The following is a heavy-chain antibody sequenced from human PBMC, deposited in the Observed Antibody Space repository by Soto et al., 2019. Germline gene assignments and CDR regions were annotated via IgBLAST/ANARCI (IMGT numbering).Heavy chain of an antibody. J-gene: IGHJ4*02. CDR1: GVPFNSYG. D-gene: IGHD2-21*01. CDR3: ARTKLLSLYL. CDR2: VNPASQLR. V-gene: IGHV1-69*09. Sequence: QGGLLQSGTEVKRPGSSVKVSCKASGVPFNSYGFAWVRQAPGRGFEWVGRVNPASQLRNYEQSLPGRVPITADKSRTTAYMELSGLSSAEPELYYCARTKLLSLYLWAQGPLVTVSS.